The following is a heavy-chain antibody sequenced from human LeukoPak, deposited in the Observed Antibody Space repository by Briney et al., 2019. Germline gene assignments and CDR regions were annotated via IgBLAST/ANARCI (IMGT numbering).Heavy chain of an antibody. J-gene: IGHJ5*02. Sequence: SETLSLTCTVSGGSIRSYYWSWIRQPPGKGLEWIGYIYYSGSTKYNPSLKSRVAISVHTSKNQFSLKLSSVTAADTAVYYCARHGCGDGSCYFNWFDPRGQGTLVTVSS. CDR2: IYYSGST. CDR1: GGSIRSYY. V-gene: IGHV4-59*08. CDR3: ARHGCGDGSCYFNWFDP. D-gene: IGHD2-15*01.